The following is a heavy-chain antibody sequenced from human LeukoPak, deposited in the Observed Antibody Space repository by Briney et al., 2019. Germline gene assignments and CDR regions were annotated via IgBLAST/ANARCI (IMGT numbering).Heavy chain of an antibody. CDR2: ISYDGSNK. D-gene: IGHD3-22*01. CDR3: ARGDYYDSSGYGY. V-gene: IGHV3-30-3*01. J-gene: IGHJ4*02. Sequence: GRSLRLPCAASGFTFSSYAMHWVRQAPGKGLEWVAVISYDGSNKYYADSVKGRLTISRDNSKNTLYPQMNSLRAEDTAVYYCARGDYYDSSGYGYWGQGTLVTVSS. CDR1: GFTFSSYA.